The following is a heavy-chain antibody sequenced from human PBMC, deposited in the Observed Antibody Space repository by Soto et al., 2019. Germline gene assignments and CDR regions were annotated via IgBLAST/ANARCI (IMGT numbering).Heavy chain of an antibody. CDR2: ISSSSSTI. D-gene: IGHD5-18*01. CDR3: AKGYSYGLVDY. J-gene: IGHJ4*02. V-gene: IGHV3-48*01. Sequence: GSLRLSCAASGFTFSSYSMNWVRQAPGKGLEWVSYISSSSSTIYYADSVKGRFTISRDNAKNSLYLQMNSLRAEDTAVYYCAKGYSYGLVDYWGQGTLVTVSS. CDR1: GFTFSSYS.